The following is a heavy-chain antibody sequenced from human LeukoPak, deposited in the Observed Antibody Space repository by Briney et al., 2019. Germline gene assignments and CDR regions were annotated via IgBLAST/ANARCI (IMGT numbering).Heavy chain of an antibody. D-gene: IGHD3-10*01. CDR1: GGSLSSYY. V-gene: IGHV4-59*01. Sequence: SETLSLTCTGSGGSLSSYYWSWLRQPPEKGLEGIGYIHYTGSTNYNPSLKSRVTIPVDTSKNQFSLKLSSVPAADTAVYYCARVEEGYGSGRRENYYYYYMDVWGKGTTVTISS. CDR2: IHYTGST. CDR3: ARVEEGYGSGRRENYYYYYMDV. J-gene: IGHJ6*03.